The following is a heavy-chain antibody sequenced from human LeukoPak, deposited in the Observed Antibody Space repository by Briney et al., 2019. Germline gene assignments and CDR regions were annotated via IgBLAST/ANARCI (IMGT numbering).Heavy chain of an antibody. J-gene: IGHJ4*02. V-gene: IGHV3-7*04. D-gene: IGHD1-7*01. CDR1: GFTFRNYW. CDR3: ARVVGTDEGADY. CDR2: IKPDGSEK. Sequence: GGSLRLSCAASGFTFRNYWMNWVCQTPGKGLEWVANIKPDGSEKRYVDSVKGRFTISRDNAKNSLYLQMNSLRAEDTAVYYCARVVGTDEGADYWGQGTLVTVSS.